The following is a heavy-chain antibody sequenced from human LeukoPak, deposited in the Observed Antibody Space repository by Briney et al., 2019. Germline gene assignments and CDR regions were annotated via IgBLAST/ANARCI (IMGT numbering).Heavy chain of an antibody. CDR2: INSDGSNT. CDR3: ARGADSNGYTVLDY. Sequence: PGGSLRLSCAASGFTFSSYAMSWVRHAPGKGLVWVSDINSDGSNTYYVDSVKGRFTISRDNAKNTLYLQLNSLRAEDTAVYYCARGADSNGYTVLDYWGQGTLVTVSS. D-gene: IGHD3-22*01. V-gene: IGHV3-74*01. CDR1: GFTFSSYA. J-gene: IGHJ4*02.